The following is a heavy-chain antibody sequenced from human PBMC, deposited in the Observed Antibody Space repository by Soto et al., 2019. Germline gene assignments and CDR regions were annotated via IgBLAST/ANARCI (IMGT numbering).Heavy chain of an antibody. D-gene: IGHD2-21*01. CDR1: GFIFSAYG. CDR2: INYDGSSK. CDR3: ARCKQKVIHCAMDV. V-gene: IGHV3-33*01. J-gene: IGHJ6*02. Sequence: QVHLVQSGGGAVQPGRSLRVSCSTSGFIFSAYGMHWVRQAPGTGLEWVAFINYDGSSKFYGDSVKGRFTISRDNSKNMLYLQLNSLRGEDTAIYYCARCKQKVIHCAMDVWGQGATGTVTS.